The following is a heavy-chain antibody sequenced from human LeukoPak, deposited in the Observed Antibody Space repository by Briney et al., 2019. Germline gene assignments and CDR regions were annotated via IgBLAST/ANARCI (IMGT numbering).Heavy chain of an antibody. CDR3: ARGLGAAADPYNSFDP. D-gene: IGHD6-13*01. V-gene: IGHV1-8*01. CDR1: GYTFTSYD. CDR2: MNPNSGNT. Sequence: ASVTVSCKASGYTFTSYDINWVRQATGQGLEWMGWMNPNSGNTGYAQKFQGRVTMTRNTPISTAYMELSSLRSEDTAVYYCARGLGAAADPYNSFDPWGQGTLVTVSS. J-gene: IGHJ5*02.